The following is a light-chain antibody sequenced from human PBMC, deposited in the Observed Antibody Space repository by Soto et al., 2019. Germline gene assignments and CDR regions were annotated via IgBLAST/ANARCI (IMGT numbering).Light chain of an antibody. V-gene: IGLV2-14*01. Sequence: QSVLTQPASVSGSPVQSITISCTGTSSDVGGYNCVSWYQQHPGKAPKLMIYDVSNRPSGVSNRFSGSKSGNTASLTISGLQAEDEADYYCSSYTSSSTPYVFGTGTKVTVL. CDR1: SSDVGGYNC. CDR3: SSYTSSSTPYV. J-gene: IGLJ1*01. CDR2: DVS.